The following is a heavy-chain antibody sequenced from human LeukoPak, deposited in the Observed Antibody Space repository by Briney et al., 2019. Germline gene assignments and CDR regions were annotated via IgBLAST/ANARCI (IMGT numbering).Heavy chain of an antibody. Sequence: SETLSLTCTVSGGSISSYYWSWIRQPPGKGLGWIGYIYYSGSTNYNPSLKSRVTISVDTSKNQFSLKLSSVTAADTAVYYCARVTMVRETFDYWGQGTLVTVSS. CDR2: IYYSGST. CDR1: GGSISSYY. D-gene: IGHD3-10*01. CDR3: ARVTMVRETFDY. J-gene: IGHJ4*02. V-gene: IGHV4-59*01.